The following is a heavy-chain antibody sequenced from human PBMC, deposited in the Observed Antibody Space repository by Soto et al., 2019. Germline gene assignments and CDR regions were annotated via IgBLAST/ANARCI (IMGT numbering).Heavy chain of an antibody. D-gene: IGHD1-1*01. CDR2: ISAHNGNT. CDR1: GYTFTTYG. Sequence: QVHLVQSGAEVKKPGASVKVSCKGSGYTFTTYGITWVRQAPGQGLEWMGWISAHNGNTNYAQKLQGRVTVTRDTATSTAYMELRSLRSDDTAVYYCARGRYGDYWGQGALVTASS. CDR3: ARGRYGDY. V-gene: IGHV1-18*01. J-gene: IGHJ4*02.